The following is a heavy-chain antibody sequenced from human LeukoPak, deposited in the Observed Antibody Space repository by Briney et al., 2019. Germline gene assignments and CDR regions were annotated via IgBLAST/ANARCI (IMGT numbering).Heavy chain of an antibody. V-gene: IGHV6-1*01. J-gene: IGHJ4*02. CDR3: ARDGLYSSGWYVDY. CDR2: TYYKSKWNN. D-gene: IGHD6-19*01. CDR1: GDGVSTNSAA. Sequence: SQTLSLTCAISGDGVSTNSAAWNWIRQSPSRGLEWLGRTYYKSKWNNDYAVSVKSRIIINPDTSRNQFSLQLNSVTPEDTAVYYCARDGLYSSGWYVDYWGQGTLVTVSS.